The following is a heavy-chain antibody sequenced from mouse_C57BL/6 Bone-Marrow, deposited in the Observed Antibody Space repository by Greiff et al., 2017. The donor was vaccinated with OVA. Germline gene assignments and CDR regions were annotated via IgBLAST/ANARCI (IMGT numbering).Heavy chain of an antibody. Sequence: EVKLVESGGGLVQPGGSMKLSCVASGFTFSNYWMNWVRQSPEKGLEWVAQIRLKSDNYATHYAESVKGRFTISRDDSKSSVYLQMNNLRAEDTGIYYCTGDWERGFAYWGQGTLVTVSA. J-gene: IGHJ3*01. V-gene: IGHV6-3*01. CDR2: IRLKSDNYAT. D-gene: IGHD4-1*01. CDR3: TGDWERGFAY. CDR1: GFTFSNYW.